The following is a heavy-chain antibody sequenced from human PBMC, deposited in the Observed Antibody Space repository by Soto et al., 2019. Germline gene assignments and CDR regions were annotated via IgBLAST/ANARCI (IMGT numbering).Heavy chain of an antibody. Sequence: QVQLVESGGGVVQPGSSLRPSCAASGFIFSSYAMHWIRQAPGKGLEWVAVIWYDGSNEYYADSVKGRFTISRDNSKKALYRQMNSLRAEDSATYYCATLAEVSTLLDQWGQGTMGTVSS. J-gene: IGHJ4*02. V-gene: IGHV3-30-3*02. D-gene: IGHD2-15*01. CDR3: ATLAEVSTLLDQ. CDR1: GFIFSSYA. CDR2: IWYDGSNE.